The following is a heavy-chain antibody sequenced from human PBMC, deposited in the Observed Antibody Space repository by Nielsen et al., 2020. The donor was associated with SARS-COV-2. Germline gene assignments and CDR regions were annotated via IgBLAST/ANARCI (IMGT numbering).Heavy chain of an antibody. V-gene: IGHV3-30*02. J-gene: IGHJ5*02. CDR3: AKDHSFGYGDYDP. CDR2: IRYDGSYT. Sequence: GESLKISCAASGFSFSSYAMTWVRQAPGKGLEWVAFIRYDGSYTSYKDSVRGRFTVARDNSRNTMYLQMNSLTIEDTAVYYCAKDHSFGYGDYDPWGQGTLVTVSS. D-gene: IGHD4-17*01. CDR1: GFSFSSYA.